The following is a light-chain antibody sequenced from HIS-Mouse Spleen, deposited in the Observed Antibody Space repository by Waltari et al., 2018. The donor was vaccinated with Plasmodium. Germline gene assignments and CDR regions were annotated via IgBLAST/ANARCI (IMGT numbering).Light chain of an antibody. CDR1: QSVSSSY. Sequence: EIVLTQSPGTLSLSPGERATLSCRASQSVSSSYLAGYQQKPGQAPRLLIYGASSSATGIPDRFSGSGSGTDFTLTISRLEPEDFAVYYCQQYGSSPLTFGGGTKVEIK. J-gene: IGKJ4*01. V-gene: IGKV3-20*01. CDR2: GAS. CDR3: QQYGSSPLT.